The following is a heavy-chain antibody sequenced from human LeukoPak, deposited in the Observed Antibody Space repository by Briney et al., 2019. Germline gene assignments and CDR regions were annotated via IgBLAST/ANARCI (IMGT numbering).Heavy chain of an antibody. D-gene: IGHD4-17*01. J-gene: IGHJ3*02. CDR3: ARLRSAAFDI. Sequence: GGSLRLSCAASGFTVSSNYMSWVRQAPGKGLEWVSVIYTGGSTYYADSVKGRFTISRDNSKNTVFLQMNSLRAGDTAVYYCARLRSAAFDIWGQGTMVTVSS. V-gene: IGHV3-66*04. CDR1: GFTVSSNY. CDR2: IYTGGST.